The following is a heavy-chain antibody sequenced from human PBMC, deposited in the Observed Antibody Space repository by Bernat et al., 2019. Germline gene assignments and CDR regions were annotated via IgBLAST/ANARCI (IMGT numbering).Heavy chain of an antibody. Sequence: EVQLVESGGGLVQPGGSLRLSCAASGFTFSSSWMHWVRQAPGKGLVWVSRINSDGSSTSYADSVKGRFTISRDNAKNTRYLQMNRLRAEDTAVYDWARDSDGGGGSCDRDWYFELWGRGTLVTVSS. V-gene: IGHV3-74*01. CDR3: ARDSDGGGGSCDRDWYFEL. CDR2: INSDGSST. D-gene: IGHD2-15*01. J-gene: IGHJ2*01. CDR1: GFTFSSSW.